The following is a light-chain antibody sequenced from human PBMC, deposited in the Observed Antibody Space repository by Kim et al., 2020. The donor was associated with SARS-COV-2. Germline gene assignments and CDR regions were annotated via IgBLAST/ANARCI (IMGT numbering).Light chain of an antibody. J-gene: IGLJ2*01. Sequence: QSALTQPASVSGSPGQSITISCTGTSSDVGSYNLVSWYQQHPGKAPKLMICEVNKRPSGVSNRFSGSKSGNTASLTISGLQAEDEADYYCSSYTSSSTFLVVFGGGTQLTVL. CDR3: SSYTSSSTFLVV. CDR2: EVN. V-gene: IGLV2-14*02. CDR1: SSDVGSYNL.